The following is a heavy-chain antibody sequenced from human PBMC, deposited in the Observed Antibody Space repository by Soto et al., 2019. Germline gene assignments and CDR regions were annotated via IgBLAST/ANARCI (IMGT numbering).Heavy chain of an antibody. D-gene: IGHD6-19*01. Sequence: EVQLVESGGGLVQPGGSLRLSCAASGFTFSSYWMHWVRQAPGKGLVWVSRINSDGSSTSYADSVKGRFTISRDNAKITLYLQMNSLRAEDTAVYYCARVDSSGWSLEPNLHSLFDYWGQGTLVTVSS. J-gene: IGHJ4*02. V-gene: IGHV3-74*01. CDR3: ARVDSSGWSLEPNLHSLFDY. CDR1: GFTFSSYW. CDR2: INSDGSST.